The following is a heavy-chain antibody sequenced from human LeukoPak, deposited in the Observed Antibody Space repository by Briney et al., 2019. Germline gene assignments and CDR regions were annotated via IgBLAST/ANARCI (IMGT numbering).Heavy chain of an antibody. D-gene: IGHD4/OR15-4a*01. Sequence: GGSLRLSCAASGFTVSSNYMSWVRQAPGKGLEWVSVIYSGGSTYYADSVKGRFTISRDNSKNTLYLQMNSLRAEDTAVYYCARDRGGGNYGDFFDYWGQGTLVTVSS. V-gene: IGHV3-66*01. CDR2: IYSGGST. J-gene: IGHJ4*02. CDR3: ARDRGGGNYGDFFDY. CDR1: GFTVSSNY.